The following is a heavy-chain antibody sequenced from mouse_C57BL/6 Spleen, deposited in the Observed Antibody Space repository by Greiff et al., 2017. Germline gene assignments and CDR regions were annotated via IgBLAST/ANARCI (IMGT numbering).Heavy chain of an antibody. D-gene: IGHD3-1*01. Sequence: QVQLQQSGAELVRPGTSVKVSCKASGYAFTNYLIEWVKQRPGQGLEWIGVINPGSGGTNYNEKFKGKATLTADKSSSTAYMQLSSLTSEDSAVYVCARSGGNWYFDVWGTGTTVTVSS. CDR3: ARSGGNWYFDV. CDR1: GYAFTNYL. V-gene: IGHV1-54*01. CDR2: INPGSGGT. J-gene: IGHJ1*03.